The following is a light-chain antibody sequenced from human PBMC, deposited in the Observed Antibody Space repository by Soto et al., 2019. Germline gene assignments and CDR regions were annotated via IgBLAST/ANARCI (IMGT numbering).Light chain of an antibody. CDR1: SSDVGGYNY. J-gene: IGLJ1*01. CDR3: SSYTSSSTLYV. V-gene: IGLV2-14*01. CDR2: EVS. Sequence: SVLTQPASVSVSPGQSITISCTGTSSDVGGYNYVSWYQQHPGKAPKLMIYEVSNRPSGVSTRFSGSKSGNTASLTISGLQAEDEADYSCSSYTSSSTLYVFGTGTKVTVL.